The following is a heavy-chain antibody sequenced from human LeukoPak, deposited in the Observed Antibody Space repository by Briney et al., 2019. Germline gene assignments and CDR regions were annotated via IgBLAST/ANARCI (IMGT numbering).Heavy chain of an antibody. CDR1: GFTFSNYG. CDR3: AKDQDSGYFDY. V-gene: IGHV3-30*18. CDR2: ISYDGTNK. Sequence: GGSLRLSCAASGFTFSNYGMHWVRQAPGKGLEWVAVISYDGTNKYYADSVKGRFTISRDNSKNTLYLQMNSLRAEDTAVYYCAKDQDSGYFDYWGQGTLVTVSS. D-gene: IGHD6-19*01. J-gene: IGHJ4*02.